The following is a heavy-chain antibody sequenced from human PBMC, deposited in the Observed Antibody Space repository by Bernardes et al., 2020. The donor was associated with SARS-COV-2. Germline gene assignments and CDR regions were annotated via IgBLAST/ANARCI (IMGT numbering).Heavy chain of an antibody. CDR2: IYTSGST. D-gene: IGHD3-22*01. CDR3: ARDQDSSGYFVYWFDP. Sequence: SETLSLTCTVSGGSISSGSYYWSWIRQPAGKGLEWIGHIYTSGSTNYNPSLKSRVTISVDTSKNQFSLKLSSVTAADTAVYYCARDQDSSGYFVYWFDPWGQGTLVTVSS. CDR1: GGSISSGSYY. J-gene: IGHJ5*02. V-gene: IGHV4-61*09.